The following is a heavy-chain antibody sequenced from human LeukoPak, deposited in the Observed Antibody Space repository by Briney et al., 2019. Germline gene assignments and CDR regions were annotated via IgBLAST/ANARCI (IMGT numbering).Heavy chain of an antibody. J-gene: IGHJ4*02. V-gene: IGHV4-4*02. CDR3: ARVLVATIGIQNDY. CDR1: GGSISSSYW. D-gene: IGHD5-12*01. Sequence: PSETLSLTCAVSGGSISSSYWWSWVRQPPGKGLEWIGEMYHSGSTNYNPSLKSRVTISVDKSKNQFSLKLSSVTAADTAVYYCARVLVATIGIQNDYWGQGTLVTVSS. CDR2: MYHSGST.